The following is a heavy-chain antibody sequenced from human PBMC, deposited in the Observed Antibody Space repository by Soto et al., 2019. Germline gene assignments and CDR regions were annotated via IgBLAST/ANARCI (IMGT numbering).Heavy chain of an antibody. D-gene: IGHD3-22*01. CDR1: VLTFSSYG. CDR2: ISYDGSNK. V-gene: IGHV3-30*18. CDR3: AKLAYYDSSGYYLTTPNPLAY. J-gene: IGHJ4*02. Sequence: GGSLRLSCASSVLTFSSYGMHWVRQAPGKGLEWVAVISYDGSNKYYADSVKGRFTIYRDNSKNTLYLQMNSLRAEDTAVYYCAKLAYYDSSGYYLTTPNPLAYWGQGTLVTVSS.